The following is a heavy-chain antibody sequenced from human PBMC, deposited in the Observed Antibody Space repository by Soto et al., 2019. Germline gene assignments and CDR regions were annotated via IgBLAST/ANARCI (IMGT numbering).Heavy chain of an antibody. CDR2: INHSGST. J-gene: IGHJ4*02. D-gene: IGHD6-19*01. CDR3: ARGLFAVGSGWPWNY. Sequence: SETLSLTCAVYGGSFSGYYWSWIRQPPGKGLEWIGEINHSGSTNYNPSLKSRVTISVDTSKNQFSLKLSSVTAADTAVYYCARGLFAVGSGWPWNYWGQGTLVTVSS. CDR1: GGSFSGYY. V-gene: IGHV4-34*01.